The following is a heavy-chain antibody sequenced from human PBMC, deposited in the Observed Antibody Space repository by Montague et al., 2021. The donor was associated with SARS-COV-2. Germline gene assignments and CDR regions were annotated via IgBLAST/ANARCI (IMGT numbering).Heavy chain of an antibody. CDR3: ARGETYYYGSGSYFNLRYYYGMDV. D-gene: IGHD3-10*01. J-gene: IGHJ6*02. V-gene: IGHV3-13*04. CDR1: GFTFSSYD. Sequence: SLRLSCAASGFTFSSYDMHWVRQATGKGLEWVSAIGTAGDTYYPGSVKGRFTISRENAKNSLYLQMNSLRAGDTAGYYCARGETYYYGSGSYFNLRYYYGMDVWGQGTTVTVSS. CDR2: IGTAGDT.